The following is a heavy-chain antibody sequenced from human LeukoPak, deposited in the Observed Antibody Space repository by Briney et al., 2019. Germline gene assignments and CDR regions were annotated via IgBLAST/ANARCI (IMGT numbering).Heavy chain of an antibody. Sequence: GGSLRLSCAASGCTFSSYSMNWVRQAPGKGLEWVSSISSSSSYIYYADSVKGRFTISRDNAKNSLYLQMNSLRAEDTAVYYCARSTRVGAAVDYWGQGTLVTVPS. D-gene: IGHD1-26*01. V-gene: IGHV3-21*01. CDR3: ARSTRVGAAVDY. J-gene: IGHJ4*02. CDR1: GCTFSSYS. CDR2: ISSSSSYI.